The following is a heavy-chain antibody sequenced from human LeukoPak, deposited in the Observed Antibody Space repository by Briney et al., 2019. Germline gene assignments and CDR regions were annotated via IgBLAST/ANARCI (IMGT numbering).Heavy chain of an antibody. V-gene: IGHV4-34*01. CDR2: INHSGST. D-gene: IGHD2-2*01. CDR3: TRERSTPGINWFDP. CDR1: GESLSAYS. Sequence: SETLSLTCAVYGESLSAYSWNWIRQSPGKELEWIGEINHSGSTNYNPSLKSRVTISVDTSKNQTSKRQFSLKLNSVTAADTAVYYCTRERSTPGINWFDPWGQGTLVTVSS. J-gene: IGHJ5*02.